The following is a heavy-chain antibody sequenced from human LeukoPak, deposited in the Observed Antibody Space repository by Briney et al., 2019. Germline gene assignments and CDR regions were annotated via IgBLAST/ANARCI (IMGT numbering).Heavy chain of an antibody. J-gene: IGHJ5*02. CDR1: GYSISSGNY. Sequence: SETLSLTCAVSGYSISSGNYWGWIRQPPGKGLEWIGSIYHSGSTYYSPSLKSRVTISVDTSKNQFFLKLSSVTAADTAVYYCARDWFDPWGQGTLVTVSS. CDR3: ARDWFDP. V-gene: IGHV4-38-2*02. CDR2: IYHSGST.